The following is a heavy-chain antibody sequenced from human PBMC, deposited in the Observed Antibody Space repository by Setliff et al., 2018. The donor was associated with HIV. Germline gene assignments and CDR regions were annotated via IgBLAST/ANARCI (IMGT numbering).Heavy chain of an antibody. CDR1: GYTFISYG. Sequence: ASVKVSCKASGYTFISYGISWVRQAPGQGLEWMGWLNPRSGGSDYAQRFQGSVTMTRDTSISTAYMELSRLTSDDTAVYYCARGGKYVWGSYRYTADDAFDIWGQGTMVTVSS. J-gene: IGHJ3*02. CDR3: ARGGKYVWGSYRYTADDAFDI. CDR2: LNPRSGGS. D-gene: IGHD3-16*02. V-gene: IGHV1-2*02.